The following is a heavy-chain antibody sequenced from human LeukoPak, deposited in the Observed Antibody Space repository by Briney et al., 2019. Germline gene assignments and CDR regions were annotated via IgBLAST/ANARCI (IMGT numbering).Heavy chain of an antibody. CDR2: INPSGGST. Sequence: ASVTVSCKASGYTFTSYYMHWVRQAPGQGLEWMGIINPSGGSTSYAQKFQGRVTMTRDMSTSTVYMELSSLRSEDTAVYYCASGGTQIYFDYWGQGTLVTVSS. CDR3: ASGGTQIYFDY. D-gene: IGHD2-15*01. CDR1: GYTFTSYY. V-gene: IGHV1-46*01. J-gene: IGHJ4*02.